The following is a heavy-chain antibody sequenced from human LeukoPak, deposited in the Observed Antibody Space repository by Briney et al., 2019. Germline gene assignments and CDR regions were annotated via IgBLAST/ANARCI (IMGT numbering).Heavy chain of an antibody. Sequence: GGSLRLSCAASRFTFSSYEMNWVRQAPGKGLEWVSYISGSGIKQYADSVKGRFTISRDNAKNSLYLQMNSLRVEDTAVYYCATGATSGSEAFDIWGQGTMVTVSS. CDR3: ATGATSGSEAFDI. CDR1: RFTFSSYE. V-gene: IGHV3-48*03. D-gene: IGHD1-26*01. CDR2: ISGSGIK. J-gene: IGHJ3*02.